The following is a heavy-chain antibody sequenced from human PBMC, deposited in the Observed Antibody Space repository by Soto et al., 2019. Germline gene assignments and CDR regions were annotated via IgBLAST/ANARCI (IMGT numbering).Heavy chain of an antibody. CDR3: ARGTTVETGSY. V-gene: IGHV4-59*01. D-gene: IGHD4-17*01. CDR1: GASISTYY. CDR2: ISYSGST. Sequence: SETLSLTCTVTGASISTYYWSWIRQPPGKGLEWIGYISYSGSTNYNPSLKSRVTISFDASKNEISLQVRSATAADAAVYYCARGTTVETGSYWGQGTLVTVS. J-gene: IGHJ4*02.